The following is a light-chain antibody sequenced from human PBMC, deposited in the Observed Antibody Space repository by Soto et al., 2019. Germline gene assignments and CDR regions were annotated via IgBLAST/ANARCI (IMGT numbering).Light chain of an antibody. CDR1: SGHSSYI. V-gene: IGLV4-60*02. Sequence: QSVLTQSSSASASLGSSVKLTCTLSSGHSSYIIAWHQQQPGKAPRYLMKLEGSGSYNKGSGVPDRFSGSSSGADRYLTISNLQLEDEADYYCETWDSNSWVFGGGTKLPVL. CDR2: LEGSGSY. CDR3: ETWDSNSWV. J-gene: IGLJ3*02.